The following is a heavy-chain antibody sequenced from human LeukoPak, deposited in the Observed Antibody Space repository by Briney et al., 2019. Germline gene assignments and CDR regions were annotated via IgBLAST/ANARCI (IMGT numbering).Heavy chain of an antibody. Sequence: PGGSLRLSCAASGFTFSSYGMHWVRQAPAKGLEWVAVISYDGSNKYYADSVKGRFTISRDNSKNTLYLQMNSLRAEDTAVYYCAKDGRPPMDVWGKGTTVTVSS. CDR2: ISYDGSNK. CDR3: AKDGRPPMDV. J-gene: IGHJ6*03. CDR1: GFTFSSYG. V-gene: IGHV3-30*18.